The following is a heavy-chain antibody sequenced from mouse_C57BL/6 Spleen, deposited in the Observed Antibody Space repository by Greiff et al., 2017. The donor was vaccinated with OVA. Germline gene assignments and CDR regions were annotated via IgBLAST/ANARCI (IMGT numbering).Heavy chain of an antibody. CDR2: ISDGGSYT. D-gene: IGHD3-2*02. J-gene: IGHJ2*01. Sequence: EVQLVESGGGLVKPGGSLKLSCAASGFTFSSYAMSWVRQTPEKRLEWVATISDGGSYTYYPDNVKGRFTISRDNAKNNLSLQMSHLKSEDTAMYYCARDRAAQAGNFLFDYWGQGTTLTVSS. CDR3: ARDRAAQAGNFLFDY. CDR1: GFTFSSYA. V-gene: IGHV5-4*01.